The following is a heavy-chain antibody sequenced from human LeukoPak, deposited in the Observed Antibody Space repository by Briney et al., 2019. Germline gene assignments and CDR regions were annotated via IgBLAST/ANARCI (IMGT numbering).Heavy chain of an antibody. Sequence: KPSETLSLTCAVSGGSISSGGYSWSWIRQPPGKGLEWIGYIYHSGSTYYNPSLKSRVTISVDRSKNQFSLKLSSVTAADTAVYYCAREDFWSGFHYGMDVWGQGTTVIVSS. CDR3: AREDFWSGFHYGMDV. V-gene: IGHV4-30-2*01. J-gene: IGHJ6*02. D-gene: IGHD3-3*01. CDR2: IYHSGST. CDR1: GGSISSGGYS.